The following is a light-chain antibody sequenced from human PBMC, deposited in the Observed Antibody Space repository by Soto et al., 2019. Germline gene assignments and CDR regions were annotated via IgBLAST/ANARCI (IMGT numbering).Light chain of an antibody. Sequence: DIQMTQSPSTLSASVGDRVTITCRASQSISSWLAWYQQKPGKAPKLLIYDASSLESGVPLRFSGSGSGTDFTLTISSLQPEDFATYYCQQANSFPITFGQGTRLEIK. CDR3: QQANSFPIT. CDR1: QSISSW. CDR2: DAS. J-gene: IGKJ5*01. V-gene: IGKV1-5*01.